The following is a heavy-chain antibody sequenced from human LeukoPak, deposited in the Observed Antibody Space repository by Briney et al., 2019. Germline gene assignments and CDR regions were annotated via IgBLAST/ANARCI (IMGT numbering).Heavy chain of an antibody. D-gene: IGHD1-26*01. Sequence: ASVKVSFKASGYTFTGYYMHWVRQAPGQGREWMGWINPNSGGTNYAQKFKVRVTMTRDTSISTAYMELSRLRSDDTAVYYCARGVSGSYYYYYMDVWGKGTTVTVSS. CDR1: GYTFTGYY. J-gene: IGHJ6*03. CDR3: ARGVSGSYYYYYMDV. V-gene: IGHV1-2*02. CDR2: INPNSGGT.